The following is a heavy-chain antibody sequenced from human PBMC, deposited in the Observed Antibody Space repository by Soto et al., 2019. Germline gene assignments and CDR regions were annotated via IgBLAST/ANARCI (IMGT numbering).Heavy chain of an antibody. D-gene: IGHD2-2*01. Sequence: QVQLVESGGGVVQPGRSLRLSCAASGFTFSSYAMHWVRQAPGKGLEWVAVISYDGSKKYYADSVKGRFTISRDNSKNTLYVQMNSLRAEDTAVYYCARDRGSKSYYYYGMDVWGQGTTVTVSS. J-gene: IGHJ6*02. V-gene: IGHV3-30-3*01. CDR2: ISYDGSKK. CDR1: GFTFSSYA. CDR3: ARDRGSKSYYYYGMDV.